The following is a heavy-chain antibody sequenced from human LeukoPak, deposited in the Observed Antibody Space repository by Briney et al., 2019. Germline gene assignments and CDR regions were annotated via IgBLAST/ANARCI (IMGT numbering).Heavy chain of an antibody. CDR1: GFTFSSYA. CDR2: ISGSGGST. J-gene: IGHJ4*02. CDR3: AKDADCSGGSCYSLLIDY. Sequence: PGGSLRLSCAASGFTFSSYAMSWVRQAPGRGLEWVSAISGSGGSTYYADSVKGRFTISRDNSKNTLYLQMNSLRAEDTAVYYCAKDADCSGGSCYSLLIDYWGQGTLVTVSS. D-gene: IGHD2-15*01. V-gene: IGHV3-23*01.